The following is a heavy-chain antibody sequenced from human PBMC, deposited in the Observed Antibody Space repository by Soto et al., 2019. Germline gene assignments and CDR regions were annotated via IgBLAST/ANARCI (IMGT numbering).Heavy chain of an antibody. V-gene: IGHV4-31*03. CDR3: AKLSCTSSTCYFPGWFGP. D-gene: IGHD2-2*01. Sequence: KPSETLSLTCTVSGDSISGGASFWSWIRQPPGKGLEWIANVYYSGSSYYNPSLKSRLTISVDTTKNQFSLQLKSMTAADTAVYYCAKLSCTSSTCYFPGWFGPWGQGTLVTVSS. J-gene: IGHJ5*02. CDR1: GDSISGGASF. CDR2: VYYSGSS.